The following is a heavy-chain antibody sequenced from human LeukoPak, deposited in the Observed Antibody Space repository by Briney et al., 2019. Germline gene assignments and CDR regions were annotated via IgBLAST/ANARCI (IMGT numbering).Heavy chain of an antibody. CDR3: ANDRDTTVTSGGRRGYGMDV. V-gene: IGHV3-9*01. CDR1: GFTFDDYA. D-gene: IGHD4-17*01. CDR2: ISWNSGSI. J-gene: IGHJ6*02. Sequence: GRSLRLSCAASGFTFDDYAMHWVRQAPGKGLEWVSGISWNSGSIGYADSVKGRFTISRDNAKNSLYLQMNSPRAEDTALYYCANDRDTTVTSGGRRGYGMDVWGQGTTVTVSS.